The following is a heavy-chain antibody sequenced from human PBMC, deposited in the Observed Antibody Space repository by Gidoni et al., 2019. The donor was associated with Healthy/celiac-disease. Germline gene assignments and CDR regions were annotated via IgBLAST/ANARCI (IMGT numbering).Heavy chain of an antibody. CDR1: GFTFSSYW. J-gene: IGHJ4*02. V-gene: IGHV3-7*01. CDR3: ARDYDYVWVPDY. D-gene: IGHD3-16*01. CDR2: IKQDGSEK. Sequence: EVQLVESGGGLVPPGGSLRLSCAASGFTFSSYWRSWVRQAPGQGLEWVENIKQDGSEKYYVDSVKGRFTSSRDNAKNSLYLQMNSLRAEDTAVYYCARDYDYVWVPDYWGQGTLVTVSS.